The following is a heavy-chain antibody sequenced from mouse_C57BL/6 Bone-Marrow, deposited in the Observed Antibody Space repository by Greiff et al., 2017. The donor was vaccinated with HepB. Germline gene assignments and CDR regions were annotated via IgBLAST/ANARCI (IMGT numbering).Heavy chain of an antibody. V-gene: IGHV1-69*01. CDR3: ARGGYYYGSSSYWYFDV. Sequence: QVQLKQPGAELVMPGASVKLSCKASGYTFTSYWMHWVKQRPGQGLEWIGEIDPSDSYTNYNQKFKGKSTLTVDKSSSTAYMQLSSLTSEDSAVYYCARGGYYYGSSSYWYFDVWGTGTTVTVSS. CDR2: IDPSDSYT. CDR1: GYTFTSYW. D-gene: IGHD1-1*01. J-gene: IGHJ1*03.